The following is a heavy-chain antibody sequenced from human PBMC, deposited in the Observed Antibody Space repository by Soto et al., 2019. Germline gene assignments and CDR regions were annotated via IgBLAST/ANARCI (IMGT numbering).Heavy chain of an antibody. CDR2: TNTGGTT. D-gene: IGHD2-21*02. CDR3: AKGDCFLLAV. V-gene: IGHV3-53*02. Sequence: EVQVLATGGGLIQPGGSLRLSCAASGFTVNSNYMSWVRQAPGEGLQWVSITNTGGTTYYADSVKGRFTVSRDNTKNTLYDQMTVLRAEKTAVYYCAKGDCFLLAVVGQGTTVTVSS. J-gene: IGHJ6*02. CDR1: GFTVNSNY.